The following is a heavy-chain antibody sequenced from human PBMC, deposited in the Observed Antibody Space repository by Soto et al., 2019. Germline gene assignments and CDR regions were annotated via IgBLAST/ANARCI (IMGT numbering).Heavy chain of an antibody. CDR1: GGTFSSYA. V-gene: IGHV1-69*12. J-gene: IGHJ5*02. D-gene: IGHD1-1*01. CDR3: ARGQIGLRNDVEWFDP. Sequence: QVQLVQSGAEVKKPGSSVKVSCKASGGTFSSYAISWVRQAPGQGLEWMGGIIPIFGTANYAEKFQGRVTITADESTITADRELSSLRSEDTAVYYCARGQIGLRNDVEWFDPWGQGTLVTVSS. CDR2: IIPIFGTA.